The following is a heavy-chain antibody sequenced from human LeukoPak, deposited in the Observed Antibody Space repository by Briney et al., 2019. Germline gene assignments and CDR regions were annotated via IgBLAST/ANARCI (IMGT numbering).Heavy chain of an antibody. D-gene: IGHD6-13*01. CDR3: ARQTIAAAGPSDY. V-gene: IGHV1-8*01. Sequence: ASVKVSCKASGYTFTSYDINWVRQATGQGLEWMGWMNPNSGNTGYAQKFQGRVTMTRNTSISTAYMELSSLRSEDTAVYYCARQTIAAAGPSDYWGQGTLVTVSS. CDR2: MNPNSGNT. J-gene: IGHJ4*02. CDR1: GYTFTSYD.